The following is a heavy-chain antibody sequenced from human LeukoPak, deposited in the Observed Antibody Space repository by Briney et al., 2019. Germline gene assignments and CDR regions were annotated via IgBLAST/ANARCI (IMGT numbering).Heavy chain of an antibody. CDR1: GFTFTSHA. Sequence: PGGSLRHSCAASGFTFTSHAITWVRQAPGRGLEWVSAISGSGGTTYYADSVKGRFTISRDNSKNTLYLQMNSLRPEDTAIYYCAKDFEVHTNGCRGYFDNWGQGTLVTVSS. V-gene: IGHV3-23*01. CDR2: ISGSGGTT. D-gene: IGHD6-19*01. J-gene: IGHJ4*02. CDR3: AKDFEVHTNGCRGYFDN.